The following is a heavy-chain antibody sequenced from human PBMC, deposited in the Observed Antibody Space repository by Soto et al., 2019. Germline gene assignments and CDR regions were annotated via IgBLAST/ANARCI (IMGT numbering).Heavy chain of an antibody. V-gene: IGHV3-30-3*01. CDR2: ISYDGSNK. Sequence: GGSLRLSCAASGFTFSSYAMHWVRQAPGKGLEWVAVISYDGSNKYHADSVKGRFTISRDNSKNTLYLQMNSLRAEDTAVYYCAASSRYYDFWSGPFDYWGQGTLVTVSS. J-gene: IGHJ4*02. D-gene: IGHD3-3*01. CDR3: AASSRYYDFWSGPFDY. CDR1: GFTFSSYA.